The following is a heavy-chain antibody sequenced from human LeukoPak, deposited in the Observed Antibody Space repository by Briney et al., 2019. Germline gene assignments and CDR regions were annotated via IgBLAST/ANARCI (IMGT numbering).Heavy chain of an antibody. CDR2: IKQDGSEK. V-gene: IGHV3-7*01. CDR1: GFTFSSYW. CDR3: ARSTLGDIVVVPAALDY. D-gene: IGHD2-2*01. Sequence: PGGSLRLSCAASGFTFSSYWMSWVRQAPGKGLEWVANIKQDGSEKYYVDSVKSRFTISRDNAKNSLYLQMNSLRAEDTAVYYCARSTLGDIVVVPAALDYWGQGTLVTVSS. J-gene: IGHJ4*02.